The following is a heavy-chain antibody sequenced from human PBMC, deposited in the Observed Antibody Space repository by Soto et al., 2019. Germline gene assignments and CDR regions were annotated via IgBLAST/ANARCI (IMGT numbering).Heavy chain of an antibody. Sequence: HCESRRVSCGDCGLIFSSSAMTWVRQGPGKGLEWVSEISDSGGRTYYADSVKGRFTVSRDNSKNTVYLQMNSLRADDTAVYYCAERFDYWGQGTLVTVSS. J-gene: IGHJ4*02. CDR2: ISDSGGRT. V-gene: IGHV3-23*01. CDR1: GLIFSSSA. D-gene: IGHD3-10*01. CDR3: AERFDY.